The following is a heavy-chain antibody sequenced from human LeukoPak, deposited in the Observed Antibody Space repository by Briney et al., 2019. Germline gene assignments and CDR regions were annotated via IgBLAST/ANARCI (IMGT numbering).Heavy chain of an antibody. CDR1: GITFRSYG. CDR3: ATDRATQYFDY. J-gene: IGHJ4*02. V-gene: IGHV3-33*01. CDR2: IWYDGSNK. Sequence: GRSLRLSCAASGITFRSYGMYWVRQAPGKGLEWVAFIWYDGSNKYYADSVKGRFTISRDNSRNTLFLQMNSLRAEDTAVYYCATDRATQYFDYWGQGTLVSVSS. D-gene: IGHD2-15*01.